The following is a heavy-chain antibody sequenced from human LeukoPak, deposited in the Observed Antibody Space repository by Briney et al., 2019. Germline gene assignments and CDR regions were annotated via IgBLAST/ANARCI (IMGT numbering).Heavy chain of an antibody. CDR2: ISYDGHNT. V-gene: IGHV3-74*01. CDR3: GILTLSPG. D-gene: IGHD2-8*01. Sequence: GGSLRLSCVASGFTFSSYSMNWVRQAPGKGLVWVSRISYDGHNTNYADSVKGRFTISRDNAKNTLYLQMNRLRVEDTAVYYCGILTLSPGWGQGTLVTVSS. CDR1: GFTFSSYS. J-gene: IGHJ4*02.